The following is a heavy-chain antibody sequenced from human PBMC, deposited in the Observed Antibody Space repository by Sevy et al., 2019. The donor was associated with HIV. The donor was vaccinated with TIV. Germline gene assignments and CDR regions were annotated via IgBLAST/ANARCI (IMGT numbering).Heavy chain of an antibody. CDR3: TTDPPPLITMIVFGG. V-gene: IGHV3-15*07. CDR2: IKSKTEGGTT. D-gene: IGHD3-22*01. J-gene: IGHJ3*01. Sequence: GGSLRLSCSAFGFNFQTFGMHWVRQAPWKGLEWVGRIKSKTEGGTTDYAAPVKGRFTISREDSKNTLFLQMNSLKTEDTAVYYCTTDPPPLITMIVFGGWGQGTMVTVSS. CDR1: GFNFQTFG.